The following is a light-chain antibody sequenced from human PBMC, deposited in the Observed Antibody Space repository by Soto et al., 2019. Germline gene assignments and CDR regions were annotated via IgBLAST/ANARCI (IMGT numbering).Light chain of an antibody. V-gene: IGKV3-20*01. CDR1: QTVTSGY. Sequence: PGERSTLSCRASQTVTSGYLAWYQHEPGQAPRLLIYGASTRATGIPDRFSGSGSGTDFTLTISRLEPEDFAVYYCHQYGSSQTFGQGTKVDIK. J-gene: IGKJ1*01. CDR2: GAS. CDR3: HQYGSSQT.